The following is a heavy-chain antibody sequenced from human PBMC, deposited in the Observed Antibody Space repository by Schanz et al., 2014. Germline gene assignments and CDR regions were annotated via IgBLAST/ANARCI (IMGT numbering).Heavy chain of an antibody. Sequence: HVQLVESGGGVVQPGGSLRLSCAASGFTFSAFGMHWVRQAPGKGLEWVALISYDGNNKYYADSVKGRFTISRDNSKNTLYLRMISLRAEDTAMFYCAREIPAGGHFDYWGQGTLVTVAS. CDR2: ISYDGNNK. CDR1: GFTFSAFG. CDR3: AREIPAGGHFDY. V-gene: IGHV3-30*19. D-gene: IGHD2-15*01. J-gene: IGHJ4*02.